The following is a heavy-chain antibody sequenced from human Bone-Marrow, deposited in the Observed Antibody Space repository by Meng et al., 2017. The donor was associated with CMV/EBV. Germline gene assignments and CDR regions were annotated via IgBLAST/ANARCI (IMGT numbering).Heavy chain of an antibody. V-gene: IGHV3-30*02. D-gene: IGHD3-3*01. CDR2: IRYDGSNK. Sequence: GESLKISCAASGFSFNRYGMHWVRQAPGRGLEWVAFIRYDGSNKYDGDSVQGRSIVSRGNSKNTLYLQLNNLRAVDTAVFYCAKDQNYDAGVFDYWGQGKLVNVAS. J-gene: IGHJ4*02. CDR1: GFSFNRYG. CDR3: AKDQNYDAGVFDY.